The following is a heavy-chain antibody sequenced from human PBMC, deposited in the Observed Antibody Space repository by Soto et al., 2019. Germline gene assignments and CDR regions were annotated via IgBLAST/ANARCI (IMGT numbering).Heavy chain of an antibody. V-gene: IGHV4-39*01. J-gene: IGHJ4*02. D-gene: IGHD3-3*01. CDR3: ARIERFLEWLLET. CDR1: GGSISSSSYY. CDR2: IYYSGST. Sequence: ETLSLTCTVSGGSISSSSYYWGWIRQPPGKGLEWIGSIYYSGSTYYNPSLKSRVTISVDTSKNQFSLKLSSVTAADTAVYYCARIERFLEWLLETWGQGTLVTVSS.